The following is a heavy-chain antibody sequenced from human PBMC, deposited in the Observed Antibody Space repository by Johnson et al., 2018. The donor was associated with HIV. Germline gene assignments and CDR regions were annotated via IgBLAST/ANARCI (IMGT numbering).Heavy chain of an antibody. Sequence: QVQLVESGGGVVQPGRSLRLSCAASGFTFSSYGMHWVRQAPGKGLEWVAVIWYDRSNKYYADSVKGRFTISRDNSKNTLYLQMNSLRAEDTAVYYCAKGWGAFDIWGQGTMVTVSS. V-gene: IGHV3-33*06. D-gene: IGHD3-16*01. CDR2: IWYDRSNK. CDR3: AKGWGAFDI. CDR1: GFTFSSYG. J-gene: IGHJ3*02.